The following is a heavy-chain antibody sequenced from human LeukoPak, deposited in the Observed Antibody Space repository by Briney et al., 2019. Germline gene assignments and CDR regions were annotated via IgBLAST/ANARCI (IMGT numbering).Heavy chain of an antibody. J-gene: IGHJ4*02. V-gene: IGHV1-2*06. CDR1: GYTFTGYY. D-gene: IGHD3-10*01. CDR3: VTEEVGEGYYGSGSYV. CDR2: INPNSGGT. Sequence: ASVKVSCKASGYTFTGYYIHWVRQAPGQGLEWMGRINPNSGGTNYAQKFQGRVTMTRDTSINTAYLELSRLRSDDTAVYYCVTEEVGEGYYGSGSYVWGQGALVTVSS.